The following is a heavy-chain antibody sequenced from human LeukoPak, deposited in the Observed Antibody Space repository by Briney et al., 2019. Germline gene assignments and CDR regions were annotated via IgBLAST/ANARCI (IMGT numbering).Heavy chain of an antibody. D-gene: IGHD4-11*01. CDR2: SNPSGGST. CDR3: ARSLTVAYYYYYMDV. V-gene: IGHV1-46*01. CDR1: GYIFTSYF. J-gene: IGHJ6*03. Sequence: ASVKVSCKASGYIFTSYFMHWVRQAPAQGLEWMGISNPSGGSTSYAQKFQGRVTMTRDTSTSTVYMELSSLRSEDTAVYYCARSLTVAYYYYYMDVWGKGTTVTVSS.